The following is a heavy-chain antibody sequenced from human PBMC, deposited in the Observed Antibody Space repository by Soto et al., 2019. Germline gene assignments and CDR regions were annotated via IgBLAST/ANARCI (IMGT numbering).Heavy chain of an antibody. V-gene: IGHV4-34*01. CDR1: GGSFSGYY. CDR2: INHSGST. CDR3: ARGYDFWSGYSL. D-gene: IGHD3-3*01. Sequence: QVQLQQWGAGLLKPSETLSLTCAVYGGSFSGYYWSWIRQPPGKGLEWSGEINHSGSTNYNPSLKSRVTMSVDTSKDQFYLKQSSVPAADTAVYYCARGYDFWSGYSLWGQGTLVTVSS. J-gene: IGHJ4*02.